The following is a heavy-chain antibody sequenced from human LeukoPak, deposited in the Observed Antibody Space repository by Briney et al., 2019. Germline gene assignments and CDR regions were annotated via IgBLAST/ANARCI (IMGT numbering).Heavy chain of an antibody. Sequence: ASVKVSCKASGYTFTSYDINWVRRATGQGLEWMGWMNPNSGNTGYAQKFQGRVTMTRNTSISTAYMELSSLRSEDTAVYYCARPGYYYYYMDVWGKGTTVTVSS. V-gene: IGHV1-8*01. CDR3: ARPGYYYYYMDV. CDR2: MNPNSGNT. CDR1: GYTFTSYD. J-gene: IGHJ6*03.